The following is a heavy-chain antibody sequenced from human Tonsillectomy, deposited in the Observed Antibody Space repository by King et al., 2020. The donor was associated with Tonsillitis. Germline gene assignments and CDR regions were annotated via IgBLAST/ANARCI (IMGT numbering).Heavy chain of an antibody. J-gene: IGHJ6*02. CDR2: INPSGGST. D-gene: IGHD3-16*02. CDR1: GYTFTSNY. CDR3: ARGPQNWGTYRYDSYYHGMDA. Sequence: VQLVPSGAEVKKPGASVKVSCKASGYTFTSNYMHWVRQAPGQGLEWMGIINPSGGSTTYARKFQGRVTMTRDTSTSTVCMELSSLRSEDTAVYYCARGPQNWGTYRYDSYYHGMDAWGQGTTVTVSS. V-gene: IGHV1-46*01.